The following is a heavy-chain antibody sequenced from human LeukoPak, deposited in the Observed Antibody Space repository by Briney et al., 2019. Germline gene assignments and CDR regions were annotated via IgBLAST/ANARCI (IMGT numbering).Heavy chain of an antibody. Sequence: GGSLRLSCAASGFTFSSYGMHWVRQAPGKGLEWVAFIRYDGSNKYYADPVKGRFTISRDNSKNTLYLQMNSLRAEDTAVYYCAARGYSSGWYGAFDIWGQGTMVTVSS. J-gene: IGHJ3*02. CDR2: IRYDGSNK. V-gene: IGHV3-30*02. CDR3: AARGYSSGWYGAFDI. CDR1: GFTFSSYG. D-gene: IGHD6-19*01.